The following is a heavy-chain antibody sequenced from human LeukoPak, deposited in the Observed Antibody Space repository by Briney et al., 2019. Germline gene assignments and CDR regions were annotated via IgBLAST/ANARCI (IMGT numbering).Heavy chain of an antibody. Sequence: SETLSLTCTVSGGSISSYYWSWIRQPPGKGLEWIGYIYYSGSTNYNPSLKSRVTISVDTSKNQFSLKLSSVTAADTAVYYCARKRYFDYWGQGTLVTVSS. CDR3: ARKRYFDY. CDR2: IYYSGST. J-gene: IGHJ4*02. CDR1: GGSISSYY. V-gene: IGHV4-59*01. D-gene: IGHD3-9*01.